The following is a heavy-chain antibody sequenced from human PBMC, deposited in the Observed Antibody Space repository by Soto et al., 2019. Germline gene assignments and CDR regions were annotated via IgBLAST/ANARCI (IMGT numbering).Heavy chain of an antibody. J-gene: IGHJ4*02. V-gene: IGHV1-69*01. Sequence: QVQLVQSGAEVKKPGSSVKVSCKASGGTFSSYAISWVRQAPGQGLEWMGGIIPIFGTANYAQKFQGRVTITADESTSTAYVELGTMISEDTAGFSCAGAPGEYYFDYRGGGTLATFSS. CDR1: GGTFSSYA. CDR3: AGAPGEYYFDY. CDR2: IIPIFGTA. D-gene: IGHD3-16*01.